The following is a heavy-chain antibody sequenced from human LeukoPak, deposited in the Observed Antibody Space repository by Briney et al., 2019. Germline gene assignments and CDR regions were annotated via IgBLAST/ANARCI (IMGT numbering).Heavy chain of an antibody. CDR2: IKQDGSEK. CDR1: GFTFSSYW. CDR3: ARTGGSYYPDAFDI. Sequence: PGGSLRLSCAASGFTFSSYWMSWVRQAPGKGLEWVANIKQDGSEKYYVDSVKGRFTISRDNAKNSLYLQMNSLRAEDTAVYYCARTGGSYYPDAFDIWGQGTMVTVSS. V-gene: IGHV3-7*01. J-gene: IGHJ3*02. D-gene: IGHD1-26*01.